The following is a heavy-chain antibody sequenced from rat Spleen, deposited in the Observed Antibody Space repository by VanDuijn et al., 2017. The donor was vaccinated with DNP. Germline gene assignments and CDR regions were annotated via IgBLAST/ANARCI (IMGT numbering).Heavy chain of an antibody. V-gene: IGHV5-25*01. J-gene: IGHJ4*01. Sequence: EVKLVESGGGLVQPGRSLKLSCAASGFTFSDFYMAWVRQAPRKGLEWVTTISTSGRKTYYPDSVKGRFTISIDNTKNILDLHMNSLTSEDTATYYCASVYDGYPPYAMDAWGQGTSVTVSS. CDR2: ISTSGRKT. CDR3: ASVYDGYPPYAMDA. CDR1: GFTFSDFY. D-gene: IGHD1-12*03.